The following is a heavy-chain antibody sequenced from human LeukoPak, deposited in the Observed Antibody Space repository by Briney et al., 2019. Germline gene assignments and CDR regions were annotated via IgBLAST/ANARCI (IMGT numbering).Heavy chain of an antibody. D-gene: IGHD4-17*01. J-gene: IGHJ5*02. CDR1: GGTFSSYA. CDR2: IIPIFGTA. Sequence: ASVKVSCKASGGTFSSYAISWVRQAPGQGLEWMGGIIPIFGTANYAQKFQGRVTITADESTSTAYMELSSLRSEDTAVYYCASVTNDYGDYDQQFDPWGQGTLVTVSS. V-gene: IGHV1-69*13. CDR3: ASVTNDYGDYDQQFDP.